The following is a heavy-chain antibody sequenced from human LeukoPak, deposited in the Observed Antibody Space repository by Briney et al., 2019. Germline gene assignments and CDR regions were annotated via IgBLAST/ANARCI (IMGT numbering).Heavy chain of an antibody. CDR3: ARETIPSSSSYFDY. V-gene: IGHV1-69*06. J-gene: IGHJ4*02. CDR2: IIPIFGTA. D-gene: IGHD6-13*01. Sequence: SVKVSCKASGGTFSSYAISWVRQAPGQGLEWMGGIIPIFGTANYAQKFQGRVTITADKSTSAAYMELSSLRSEDTAVYYCARETIPSSSSYFDYWGQGTLVTVSS. CDR1: GGTFSSYA.